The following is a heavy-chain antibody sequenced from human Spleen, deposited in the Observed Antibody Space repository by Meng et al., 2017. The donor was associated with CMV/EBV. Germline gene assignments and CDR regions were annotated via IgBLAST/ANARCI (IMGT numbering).Heavy chain of an antibody. J-gene: IGHJ5*02. CDR2: KYYRSKWYN. CDR1: DSVSSNRAA. V-gene: IGHV6-1*01. CDR3: ARGELELRTIWFDP. Sequence: DSVSSNRAAWNRIRKAPSRGIEWLRRKYYRSKWYNDYAVSVKSRITINPDTSKNQFSLQLNSVTPEDTAVYYCARGELELRTIWFDPWGQGTLVTVSS. D-gene: IGHD1-7*01.